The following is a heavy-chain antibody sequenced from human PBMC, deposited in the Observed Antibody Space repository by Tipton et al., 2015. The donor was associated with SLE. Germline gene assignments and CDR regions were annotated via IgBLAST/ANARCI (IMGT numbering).Heavy chain of an antibody. V-gene: IGHV4-59*11. CDR1: GGSISSHY. J-gene: IGHJ5*02. Sequence: GLVKPSETRSLTCTVSGGSISSHYWSWIRQPPGKGLEWIGYIYYNGTSGITNYNPSLKSRLTMSLDTSKNQFSLNLSSVTAADTAVYYCARVHDFWSGYTRGFDPWGQGTLVTVSS. D-gene: IGHD3-3*01. CDR3: ARVHDFWSGYTRGFDP. CDR2: IYYNGTSGIT.